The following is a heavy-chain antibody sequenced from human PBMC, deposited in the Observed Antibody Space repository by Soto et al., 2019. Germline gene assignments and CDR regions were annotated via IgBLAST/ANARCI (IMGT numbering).Heavy chain of an antibody. D-gene: IGHD2-2*01. J-gene: IGHJ6*02. V-gene: IGHV3-23*01. CDR1: GYTFSIYA. Sequence: EVQLLESGGGLVQPGGSLRLSCAATGYTFSIYAMSWVRLAPGKGLEWVSAIRASGDKTFFADSVKGRFTISRDNSENTVFLKLHSLGAEDTAVYYCARYCITSLCYEGHYYRMDVGGLGTTVSVSS. CDR2: IRASGDKT. CDR3: ARYCITSLCYEGHYYRMDV.